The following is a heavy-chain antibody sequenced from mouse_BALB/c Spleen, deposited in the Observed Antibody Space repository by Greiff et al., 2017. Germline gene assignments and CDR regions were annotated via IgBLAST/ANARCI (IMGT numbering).Heavy chain of an antibody. CDR3: TRGGDYDYDNDDY. CDR2: IYPGNSDT. J-gene: IGHJ2*01. D-gene: IGHD2-4*01. CDR1: GYSFTSYW. V-gene: IGHV1-5*01. Sequence: EVKLVESGTVLARPGASVKMSCKASGYSFTSYWMHWVKQRPGQGLEWIGAIYPGNSDTSYNQKFKGKAKLTAVTSASTAYMELSSLTNEDSAVYYCTRGGDYDYDNDDYWGQGTTLTVSS.